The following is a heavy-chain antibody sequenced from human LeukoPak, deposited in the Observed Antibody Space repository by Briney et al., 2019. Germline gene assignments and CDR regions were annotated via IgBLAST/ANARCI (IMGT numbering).Heavy chain of an antibody. J-gene: IGHJ4*02. CDR3: AREGSSGWKIDY. D-gene: IGHD6-19*01. V-gene: IGHV3-48*03. Sequence: GGSLRLSCAASGFTFSSYEMNWVRQAPGKGLEWVSYISSSGSTIYYADSVKGRFTISRDNAKNSLYLQMNSLRAEDTAVYYCAREGSSGWKIDYWGQGTLDTVSS. CDR2: ISSSGSTI. CDR1: GFTFSSYE.